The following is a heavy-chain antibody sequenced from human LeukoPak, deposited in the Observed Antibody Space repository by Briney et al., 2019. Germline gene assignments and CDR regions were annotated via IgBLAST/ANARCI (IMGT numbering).Heavy chain of an antibody. Sequence: SETLSLTCTVSGGSISSSSYYWGWIRQLPGKGLEWIGSIYYSGSTYYNPSLKSRVTISVDTSKNQFSLKLSSVTAADTAVYYCARGYSSSSLNWFDPWGQGTLVTVSS. CDR2: IYYSGST. CDR3: ARGYSSSSLNWFDP. CDR1: GGSISSSSYY. V-gene: IGHV4-39*07. J-gene: IGHJ5*02. D-gene: IGHD6-13*01.